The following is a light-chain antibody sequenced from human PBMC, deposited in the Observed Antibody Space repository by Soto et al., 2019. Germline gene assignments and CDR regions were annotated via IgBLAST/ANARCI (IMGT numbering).Light chain of an antibody. Sequence: QSVLTQPPSASGTPGQRVTISASGSSSSIGSNTVSWYQQLPGTAPKLLIYDNDERPSGVPARFSGSKSGTSASLAISGLQSEDEGDYYCATWDDSRNGYVFGPGTKVTVL. CDR2: DND. J-gene: IGLJ1*01. CDR1: SSSIGSNT. V-gene: IGLV1-44*01. CDR3: ATWDDSRNGYV.